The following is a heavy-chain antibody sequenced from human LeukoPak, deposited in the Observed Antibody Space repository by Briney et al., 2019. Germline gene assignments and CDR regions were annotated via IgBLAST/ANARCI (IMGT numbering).Heavy chain of an antibody. Sequence: GGSLRLSCAASGFTFSSYIIHWVRQAPGKGLEWVAVISYDGTDKYYADSVKGRFTISRDNSKNTLYVQMNSLRAEDTAVYYCARGSFGAGVGATMDGACDIWGQGTMVTVSS. CDR2: ISYDGTDK. CDR3: ARGSFGAGVGATMDGACDI. J-gene: IGHJ3*02. CDR1: GFTFSSYI. D-gene: IGHD1-26*01. V-gene: IGHV3-30*04.